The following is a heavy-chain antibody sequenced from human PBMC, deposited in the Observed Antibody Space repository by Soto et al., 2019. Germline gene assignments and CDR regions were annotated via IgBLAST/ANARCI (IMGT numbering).Heavy chain of an antibody. CDR3: ARDVYCSGGSGYCPSCYYYGRDV. CDR1: GFTFSSYS. J-gene: IGHJ6*02. D-gene: IGHD2-15*01. V-gene: IGHV3-21*01. Sequence: GGSLRLSCAASGFTFSSYSMNWVRQAPGKGLEWVSSISSSSSYIYYADSVKGRFTISRDNAKNSLYLQMNSLRAEDTAVYYCARDVYCSGGSGYCPSCYYYGRDVWGQGTTFTVSS. CDR2: ISSSSSYI.